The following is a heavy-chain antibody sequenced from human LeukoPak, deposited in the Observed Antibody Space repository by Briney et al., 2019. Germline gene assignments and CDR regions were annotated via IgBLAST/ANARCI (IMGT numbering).Heavy chain of an antibody. CDR2: IKSKSDGGTT. V-gene: IGHV3-15*05. J-gene: IGHJ4*02. Sequence: GGSLRLSCAASGFTVNTNYMSWVRQAPGKGLEWVGRIKSKSDGGTTDYAAPVKGRFTISRDDSKNTLFLQVNSLKIEDTAVYYCTTVTLRPVGLWGQGTLVTVSS. CDR3: TTVTLRPVGL. D-gene: IGHD3-10*01. CDR1: GFTVNTNY.